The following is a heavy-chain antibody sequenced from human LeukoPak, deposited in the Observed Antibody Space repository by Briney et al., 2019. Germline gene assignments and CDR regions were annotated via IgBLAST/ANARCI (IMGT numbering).Heavy chain of an antibody. J-gene: IGHJ5*02. CDR3: AKDQYSGSYYWFDP. D-gene: IGHD1-26*01. Sequence: GGSLRLSCAASGFTFSNYAMSWVRQAPGKGLEWVSAISGSCGSTYYADSVKGRFTISRDNSKNTLYLQMNSLRAEDTAVYYCAKDQYSGSYYWFDPWGQGALVTVSS. CDR1: GFTFSNYA. CDR2: ISGSCGST. V-gene: IGHV3-23*01.